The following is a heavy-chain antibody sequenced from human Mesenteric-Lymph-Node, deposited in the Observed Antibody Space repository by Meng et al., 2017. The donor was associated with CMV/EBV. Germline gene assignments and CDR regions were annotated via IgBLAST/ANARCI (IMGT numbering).Heavy chain of an antibody. CDR2: ISSLNSHI. Sequence: GGSLRLSCAASGFTFSDYYMSWIRQAPGKGLEWVSSISSLNSHIYYADSVKGRFTISRDNAKNSLYLQMNSLRAEDTALYYCARDPYRYDFWSGYYGEGGFDIWGQGTMVTVSS. CDR1: GFTFSDYY. D-gene: IGHD3-3*01. J-gene: IGHJ3*02. V-gene: IGHV3-11*06. CDR3: ARDPYRYDFWSGYYGEGGFDI.